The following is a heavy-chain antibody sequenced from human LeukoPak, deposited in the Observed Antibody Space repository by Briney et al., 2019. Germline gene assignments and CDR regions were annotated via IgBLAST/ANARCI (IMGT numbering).Heavy chain of an antibody. Sequence: SETLSLTCAVYGGSISSSSYYWGWIRQPPGKGLEWIGSIYYSGSTYYNPSLKSRVTISVDTSKNQFSLKLSSVTAADTAVYYCARLRRGSSRPDYWGQGTLVTVSS. CDR2: IYYSGST. CDR1: GGSISSSSYY. CDR3: ARLRRGSSRPDY. J-gene: IGHJ4*02. D-gene: IGHD3-10*01. V-gene: IGHV4-39*01.